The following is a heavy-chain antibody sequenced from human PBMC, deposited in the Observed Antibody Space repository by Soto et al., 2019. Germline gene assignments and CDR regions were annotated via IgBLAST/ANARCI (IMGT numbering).Heavy chain of an antibody. D-gene: IGHD1-26*01. CDR3: AREEELQGPLLYFDY. CDR2: ISSRSSTI. Sequence: EVQLVESGGGLVQPGGSLRLSCAASGFTFSSYSMNWVRQAPGKGLEWVSYISSRSSTIYYADSVKGRFTISRDNAKNSLYLQMNSLRDEDTAVYYCAREEELQGPLLYFDYWGQGTLVTVSS. CDR1: GFTFSSYS. V-gene: IGHV3-48*02. J-gene: IGHJ4*02.